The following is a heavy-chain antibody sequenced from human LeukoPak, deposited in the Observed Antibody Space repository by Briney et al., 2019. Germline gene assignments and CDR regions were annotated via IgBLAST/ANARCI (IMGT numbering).Heavy chain of an antibody. J-gene: IGHJ6*03. CDR3: ARAIRGSKIASRYYIYHMDI. Sequence: GASVKVSCKASGGTFSSYAINWVRQAPGQGLEWMGGIIPIFDTTNYAQNFQGRVTITADKSTNTAYMELSSLRSEDTAVYYCARAIRGSKIASRYYIYHMDIWGKGTTVTVSS. CDR2: IIPIFDTT. CDR1: GGTFSSYA. D-gene: IGHD3-10*01. V-gene: IGHV1-69*06.